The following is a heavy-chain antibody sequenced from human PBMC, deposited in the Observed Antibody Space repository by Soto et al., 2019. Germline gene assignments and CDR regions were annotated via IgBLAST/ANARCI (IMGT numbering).Heavy chain of an antibody. J-gene: IGHJ4*02. D-gene: IGHD6-13*01. CDR3: ARDESIAAVYYFDY. CDR1: RDSVSSHSSA. Sequence: QNPLLTFAISRDSVSSHSSAWNWIRQSPSRGLEWLGKTYYGSKWYNDYAVAVKSRIPINPDTSKNQFSLQLNSVTPEDTAVYYCARDESIAAVYYFDYWGQGTLVTVSS. V-gene: IGHV6-1*01. CDR2: TYYGSKWYN.